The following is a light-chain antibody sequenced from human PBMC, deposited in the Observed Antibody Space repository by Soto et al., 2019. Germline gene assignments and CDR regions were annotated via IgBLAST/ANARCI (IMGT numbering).Light chain of an antibody. V-gene: IGLV2-14*01. CDR2: DVS. CDR1: SSDVGGYNY. Sequence: QSVLTQPASVSGSPGQSITISCTGTSSDVGGYNYVSWYQQHPGKAPKFMIYDVSNRPSGVSNRFSGSKSGNTASLTISGLQAEDEADYSCSSYTSSSTLYVFGPGTKLT. J-gene: IGLJ1*01. CDR3: SSYTSSSTLYV.